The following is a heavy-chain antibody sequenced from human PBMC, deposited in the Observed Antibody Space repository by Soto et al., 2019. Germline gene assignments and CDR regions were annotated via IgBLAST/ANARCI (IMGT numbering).Heavy chain of an antibody. J-gene: IGHJ4*02. CDR3: ARPRIGSAGAKLDY. V-gene: IGHV3-23*01. Sequence: EVQLLESGGDLVQPGGSLRLSCAASGFTFSTYAMSWVRQAPGKGLEWVSSVTGSGDTTYYADSVNGRFTISRDNSQNTLSLQMNSLRVEDTAVYYCARPRIGSAGAKLDYWGQGTLVTVSS. CDR2: VTGSGDTT. D-gene: IGHD1-1*01. CDR1: GFTFSTYA.